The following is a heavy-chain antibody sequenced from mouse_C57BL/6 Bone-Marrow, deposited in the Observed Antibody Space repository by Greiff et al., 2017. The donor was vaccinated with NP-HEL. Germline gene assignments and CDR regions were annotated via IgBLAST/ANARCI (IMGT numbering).Heavy chain of an antibody. CDR1: GYTFTGYW. Sequence: QVQLQQSGAELMKPGASVKLSCKATGYTFTGYWIEWVKQRPGHGLEWIGEILPGSGSTNYNEKLKGKATFTADTSSNTAYMQLSSLTTEDSAIYYCAREGYSNYVRYYFDYWGQGTTLTVSS. CDR2: ILPGSGST. V-gene: IGHV1-9*01. J-gene: IGHJ2*01. D-gene: IGHD2-5*01. CDR3: AREGYSNYVRYYFDY.